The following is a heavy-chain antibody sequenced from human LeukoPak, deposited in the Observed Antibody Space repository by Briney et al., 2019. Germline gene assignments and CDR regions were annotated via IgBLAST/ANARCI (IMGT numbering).Heavy chain of an antibody. V-gene: IGHV3-30-3*01. D-gene: IGHD4-17*01. Sequence: PGGSLRLSCAASGFTFSSYAMHWVRQAPGKGLEWVAVISYDGSNKYYADSVKGRFTISRDNSKNTLYLQMNSLRAEDTAVYYCASQYGDQLVAFDYWGQGTLVTVSS. CDR3: ASQYGDQLVAFDY. J-gene: IGHJ4*02. CDR2: ISYDGSNK. CDR1: GFTFSSYA.